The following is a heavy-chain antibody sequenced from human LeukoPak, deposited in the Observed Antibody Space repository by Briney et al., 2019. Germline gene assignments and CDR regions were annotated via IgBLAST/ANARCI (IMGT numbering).Heavy chain of an antibody. CDR1: GGSVSSNNYY. D-gene: IGHD1-20*01. Sequence: PSETLSLTCTVSGGSVSSNNYYWGWVRQPPGKGLEWIGSISYSGSTYYNPSLKSRVTISVDTSKNQFSLKLTSVTAADTAVYYCARQILTGTARDYPDYWAREPWSPSPQ. CDR3: ARQILTGTARDYPDY. J-gene: IGHJ4*02. V-gene: IGHV4-39*01. CDR2: ISYSGST.